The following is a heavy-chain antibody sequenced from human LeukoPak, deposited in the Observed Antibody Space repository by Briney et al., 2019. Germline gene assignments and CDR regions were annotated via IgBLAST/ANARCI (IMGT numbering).Heavy chain of an antibody. Sequence: SETLSFTCTVSGGSISSSSYYWGWIRQPPGKGLEWIGSFSYSGSTYYNPSLKSRITISVDTSKNHFSLKVNSVTAADTAVYYCARGGGAPSSIAAPWGQGTLVTVSS. J-gene: IGHJ4*02. V-gene: IGHV4-39*02. CDR1: GGSISSSSYY. CDR2: FSYSGST. CDR3: ARGGGAPSSIAAP. D-gene: IGHD6-6*01.